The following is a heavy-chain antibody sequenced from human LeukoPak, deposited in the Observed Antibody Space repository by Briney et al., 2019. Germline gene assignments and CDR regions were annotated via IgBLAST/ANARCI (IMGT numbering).Heavy chain of an antibody. Sequence: PGGSLRLSCAASGFTFSSYWMSWVRQAPGKGLEWVANIKQDGSEKYYVDSVKGRFTISRDNAKNLLYLQMNSLRAEDTAVYYCARGSLSSSPSYWGQGTLVTVSS. CDR2: IKQDGSEK. CDR3: ARGSLSSSPSY. CDR1: GFTFSSYW. D-gene: IGHD6-13*01. J-gene: IGHJ4*02. V-gene: IGHV3-7*01.